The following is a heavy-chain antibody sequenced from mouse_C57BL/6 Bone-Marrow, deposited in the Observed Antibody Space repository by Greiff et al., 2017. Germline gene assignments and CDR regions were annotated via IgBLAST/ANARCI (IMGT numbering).Heavy chain of an antibody. Sequence: EVQLQQSGAELVRPGASVKLSCTASGFNIKDDYMHWVKQRPEQGLEWIGWIDPENGDTEYASKFQGKATITADPSSNTAYLQLSSLTSEDTAVYYCTTAAYGYDGVAYWGQGTLVTVSA. J-gene: IGHJ3*01. CDR1: GFNIKDDY. V-gene: IGHV14-4*01. D-gene: IGHD2-2*01. CDR3: TTAAYGYDGVAY. CDR2: IDPENGDT.